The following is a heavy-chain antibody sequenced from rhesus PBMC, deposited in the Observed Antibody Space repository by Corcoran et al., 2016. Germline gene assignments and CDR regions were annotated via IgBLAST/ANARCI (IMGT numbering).Heavy chain of an antibody. D-gene: IGHD6-25*01. J-gene: IGHJ1*01. V-gene: IGHV4-173*01. CDR3: ARTYSTGRHGYLDF. CDR1: GGSISSNF. CDR2: ISGSGGRT. Sequence: QVQLQESGPGLVKPSETLSLTCAVSGGSISSNFWTWIRQPPGKGLEWTGRISGSGGRTAYNPSRKSRGTIAKDPTNNQFSLKLTAVTAADTAVYFCARTYSTGRHGYLDFWGQGALVTVSS.